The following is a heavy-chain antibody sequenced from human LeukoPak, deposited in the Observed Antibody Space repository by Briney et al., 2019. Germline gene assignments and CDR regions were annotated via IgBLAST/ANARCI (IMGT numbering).Heavy chain of an antibody. CDR1: GDSLSSNNAA. CDR2: TYYRSKWYN. J-gene: IGHJ6*03. Sequence: SQTLSLTCAISGDSLSSNNAAWHWLRQSPSRGLEWLGRTYYRSKWYNDYAVSVQSRITINPDTSKNQFSLQLNSVTPEDTAVYYCARDIGEPEYYYYMDVWGKGTTVTVSS. CDR3: ARDIGEPEYYYYMDV. V-gene: IGHV6-1*01. D-gene: IGHD1-14*01.